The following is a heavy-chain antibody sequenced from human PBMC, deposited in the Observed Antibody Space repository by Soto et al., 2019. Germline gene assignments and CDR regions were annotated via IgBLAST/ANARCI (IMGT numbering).Heavy chain of an antibody. Sequence: EVQLVESGGGLVQPGGSLRLSCAASGFRFSSFGMNWVRQAPGKGLEWVSYISYDSSKPIYYAESVKGRFTISRDNAKNSLYLQMNSLRAEDTAVYYCARDLWDDLAGGESDYWGQGTLVIVSS. J-gene: IGHJ4*02. V-gene: IGHV3-48*01. CDR3: ARDLWDDLAGGESDY. CDR2: ISYDSSKPI. CDR1: GFRFSSFG. D-gene: IGHD3-16*01.